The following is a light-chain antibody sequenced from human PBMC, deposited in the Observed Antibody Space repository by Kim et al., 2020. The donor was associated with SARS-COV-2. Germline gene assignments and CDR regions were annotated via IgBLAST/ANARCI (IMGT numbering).Light chain of an antibody. V-gene: IGLV3-10*01. CDR2: EDN. CDR1: ALPEKY. CDR3: YSTDSSGDHRV. J-gene: IGLJ2*01. Sequence: PGQTARIICSGDALPEKYAYWYQQKSGQAPVLVIYEDNKRPSGIPERFSGSSSGTMATLTIRGAQVEDEADYYCYSTDSSGDHRVFGGGTKLTVL.